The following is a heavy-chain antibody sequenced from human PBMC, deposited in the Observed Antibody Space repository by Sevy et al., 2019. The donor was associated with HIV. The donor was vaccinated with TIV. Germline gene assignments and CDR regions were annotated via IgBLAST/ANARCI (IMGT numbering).Heavy chain of an antibody. V-gene: IGHV3-23*01. CDR1: GFTFSRYS. Sequence: GSLRLSCAASGFTFSRYSMSWVRQPPGKGLEWVSTLSFGCGEINYADSVKGRFTISRDNSKSSVYLQMNNLRPEDTAVYYCAREGCTKPHDYWGQGTLVTAPQ. D-gene: IGHD2-8*01. CDR3: AREGCTKPHDY. CDR2: LSFGCGEI. J-gene: IGHJ4*02.